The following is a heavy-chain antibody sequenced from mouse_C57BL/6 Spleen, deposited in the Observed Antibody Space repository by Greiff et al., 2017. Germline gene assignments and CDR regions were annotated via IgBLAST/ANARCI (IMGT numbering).Heavy chain of an antibody. CDR1: GFTFSSYG. CDR3: ARHDDYDRFDY. D-gene: IGHD2-4*01. J-gene: IGHJ2*01. V-gene: IGHV5-6*01. Sequence: VQLQQSGGDLVKPGGSLKLSCAASGFTFSSYGMSWVRQTPDKRLEWVATISSGGSYTYYPDSVKGRFTISRDNAKNTLYLQMSSLKSEDTAMYYCARHDDYDRFDYWGQGTTLTVSS. CDR2: ISSGGSYT.